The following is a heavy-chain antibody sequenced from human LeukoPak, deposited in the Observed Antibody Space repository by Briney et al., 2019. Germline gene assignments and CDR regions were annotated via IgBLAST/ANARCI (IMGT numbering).Heavy chain of an antibody. CDR3: ARGGNRFGGFYFDY. J-gene: IGHJ4*02. Sequence: PSETLSLTCTVSADSLSSGGHYWAWIRQFPGKALESIGFIHHSGRSRHDPSLKDRVAISVDTSRKQFALKLSSVTAADTAMYYCARGGNRFGGFYFDYWGQGIQVIVSS. CDR2: IHHSGRS. V-gene: IGHV4-31*03. CDR1: ADSLSSGGHY. D-gene: IGHD3-10*01.